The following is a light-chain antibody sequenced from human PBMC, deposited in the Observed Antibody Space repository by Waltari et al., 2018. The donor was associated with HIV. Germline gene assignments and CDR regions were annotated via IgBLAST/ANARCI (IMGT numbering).Light chain of an antibody. CDR2: WAS. CDR3: QQYYRTPPA. V-gene: IGKV4-1*01. CDR1: QSILSDSNKKNY. J-gene: IGKJ1*01. Sequence: DVVMTQSPDALVGSLGGRVTINCKSSQSILSDSNKKNYLAWYQQRPGQPPNLLVYWASTRESGVPARFSGSGSGTDFTLTISNLQAEDAAIYYCQQYYRTPPAFGQGTKVEV.